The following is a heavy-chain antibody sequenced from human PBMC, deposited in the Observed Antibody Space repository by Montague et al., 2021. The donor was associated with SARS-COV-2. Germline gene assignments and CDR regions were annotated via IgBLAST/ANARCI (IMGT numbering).Heavy chain of an antibody. J-gene: IGHJ6*02. CDR1: GGSISSSSYY. CDR3: ARVGRQQLVRLSGMDV. D-gene: IGHD6-13*01. CDR2: IYYGGST. V-gene: IGHV4-39*07. Sequence: SETLSLTCTVSGGSISSSSYYWGWIRQPPGKGLEWIGSIYYGGSTYYXPPLKSRVTISVDTSKSQFSLKLSSVTAADTAVYYCARVGRQQLVRLSGMDVWGQGTTVTVSS.